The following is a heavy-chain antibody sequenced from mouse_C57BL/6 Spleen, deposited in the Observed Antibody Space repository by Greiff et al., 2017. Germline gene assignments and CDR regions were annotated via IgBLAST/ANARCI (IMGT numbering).Heavy chain of an antibody. D-gene: IGHD1-1*01. Sequence: VQLQQPGAELVMPGASVKLSCKASGYTFTSYWMHWVKQRPGQGLEWIGEIDPSDSYTNYNQKFKGKSTLTVDKSSSTAYMQLSSLTSEDSAVYYWARSVYYYGSSYGYFDVWGTGTTVTVSS. CDR1: GYTFTSYW. J-gene: IGHJ1*03. CDR2: IDPSDSYT. V-gene: IGHV1-69*01. CDR3: ARSVYYYGSSYGYFDV.